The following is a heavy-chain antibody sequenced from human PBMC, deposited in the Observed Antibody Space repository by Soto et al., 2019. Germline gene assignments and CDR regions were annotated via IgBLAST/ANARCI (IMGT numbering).Heavy chain of an antibody. D-gene: IGHD2-21*02. CDR1: GYTFTKYY. CDR3: ARQLAYCGGDCYTEPIDY. J-gene: IGHJ4*02. Sequence: VASVKVSCKASGYTFTKYYVLWVRQAPGQGLEWVGRINPNTGGTNYAQKFQDRVTMTRDTSITTAYMELSRLRSDDTAVYYCARQLAYCGGDCYTEPIDYWGQGTQVTVS. V-gene: IGHV1-2*06. CDR2: INPNTGGT.